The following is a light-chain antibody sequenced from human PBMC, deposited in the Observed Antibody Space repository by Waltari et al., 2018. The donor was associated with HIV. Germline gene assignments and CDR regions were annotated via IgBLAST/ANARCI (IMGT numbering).Light chain of an antibody. J-gene: IGLJ3*02. CDR1: SGHSSYI. Sequence: QPVLTQSSSASASLGSSVKLTCTLSSGHSSYIIAWHQQPGKAPRYLMKVERSGCYYKGGGLPERFSGSRSGSDRYFTIAIPQSEDEADYYCETWDSNTWVFGGGTKLTVL. V-gene: IGLV4-60*03. CDR2: VERSGCY. CDR3: ETWDSNTWV.